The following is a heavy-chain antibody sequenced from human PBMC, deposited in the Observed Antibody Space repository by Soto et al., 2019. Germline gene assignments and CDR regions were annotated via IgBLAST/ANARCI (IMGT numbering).Heavy chain of an antibody. Sequence: KPSETLSLTCTVSGGSIGTYYWSWIRQPPGKGLEWIGYIYYSGSTNYNPSLKSRATISLDTSKNQFSLKLSSVTAADTAVYYCARTPNIHYYYYMDVWGKGTTVTVSS. D-gene: IGHD2-15*01. CDR1: GGSIGTYY. J-gene: IGHJ6*03. CDR2: IYYSGST. V-gene: IGHV4-59*08. CDR3: ARTPNIHYYYYMDV.